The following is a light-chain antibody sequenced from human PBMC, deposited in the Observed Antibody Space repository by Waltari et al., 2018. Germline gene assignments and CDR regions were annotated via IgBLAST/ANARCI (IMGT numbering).Light chain of an antibody. V-gene: IGKV3-20*01. Sequence: EIALTQSPGTLSLSPGKRATLSCRASQSVNSRYLTWYQQKAGQAPRLLIYGASSRATDIPDRFSGSGSGTDFTLTITRLEPEDFAVYYCQHYDDSPMYPFGQGTKLEIK. CDR1: QSVNSRY. J-gene: IGKJ2*01. CDR2: GAS. CDR3: QHYDDSPMYP.